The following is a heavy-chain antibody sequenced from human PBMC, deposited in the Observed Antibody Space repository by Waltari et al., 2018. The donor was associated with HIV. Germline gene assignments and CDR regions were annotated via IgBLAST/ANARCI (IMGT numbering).Heavy chain of an antibody. CDR1: GYTFTGYY. J-gene: IGHJ6*02. Sequence: QVQLVQSGAEVKKPGASVKVSCKASGYTFTGYYMHWVRQAPGQGLEWMGWINPNSGGTNYAQKFQGRFTMTRDTSISTAYMELSRMRSDETAVYYCARELSLRGRSPPDVYGMDVWGQGTTVTV. V-gene: IGHV1-2*02. D-gene: IGHD1-26*01. CDR2: INPNSGGT. CDR3: ARELSLRGRSPPDVYGMDV.